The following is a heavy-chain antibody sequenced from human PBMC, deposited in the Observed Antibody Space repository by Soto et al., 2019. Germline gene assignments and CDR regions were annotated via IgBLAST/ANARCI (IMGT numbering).Heavy chain of an antibody. J-gene: IGHJ4*02. Sequence: QVQLVESGGGVVQPGRSLKLSCAASGFTFSNYAIHWVRQAPGKGLEWVAVIAYDGKDKRYADSAKGRFTISRDHSKNTVYLQMHNMRGEDTSVYYCAKDGAIGAADYFFDYWGQGSLVTVSS. CDR3: AKDGAIGAADYFFDY. CDR2: IAYDGKDK. D-gene: IGHD6-13*01. V-gene: IGHV3-30*18. CDR1: GFTFSNYA.